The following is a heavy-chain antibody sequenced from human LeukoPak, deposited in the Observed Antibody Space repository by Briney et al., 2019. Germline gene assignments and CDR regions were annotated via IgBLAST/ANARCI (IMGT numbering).Heavy chain of an antibody. J-gene: IGHJ6*02. D-gene: IGHD2-2*01. CDR2: ISYDGSNK. CDR1: GFTFSSYA. CDR3: ARDIVVVPAAISTHLYHYYYGMDV. V-gene: IGHV3-30-3*01. Sequence: GRSLRHSCAASGFTFSSYAMHWVRQAPGKGLEWVAVISYDGSNKYYADSVKGRFTISRDNSKNTLYLQMNSLRAEDTAVYYCARDIVVVPAAISTHLYHYYYGMDVWGQGTTVTVSS.